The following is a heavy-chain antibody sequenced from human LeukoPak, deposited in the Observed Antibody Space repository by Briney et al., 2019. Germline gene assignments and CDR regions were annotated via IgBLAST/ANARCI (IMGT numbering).Heavy chain of an antibody. CDR3: ARAEGLGYFDL. CDR2: IGTAGDT. V-gene: IGHV3-13*01. J-gene: IGHJ2*01. Sequence: GGSLRLSCAASGFTFSSYDMHWVRQATGKGLEWVSAIGTAGDTYYLGSVKGRFTISRENAKNSLYLQMNSLRAGDTAVYYCARAEGLGYFDLWGRGTLVTVSS. D-gene: IGHD2-15*01. CDR1: GFTFSSYD.